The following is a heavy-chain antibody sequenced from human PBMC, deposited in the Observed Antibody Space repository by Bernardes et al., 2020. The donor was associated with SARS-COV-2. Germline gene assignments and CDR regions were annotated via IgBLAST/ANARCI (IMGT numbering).Heavy chain of an antibody. V-gene: IGHV1-18*04. CDR2: ISAYNGNT. CDR1: GYMFKMYG. CDR3: ARIDEVTGRDY. Sequence: ASVKVSCKASGYMFKMYGVSWVRQAPGQGLEWVGWISAYNGNTRYAQNLQGRVAMTTDTPTNTAHLELWGLTSDDTAVYYCARIDEVTGRDYWGQGTLVTVSS. J-gene: IGHJ4*02. D-gene: IGHD6-19*01.